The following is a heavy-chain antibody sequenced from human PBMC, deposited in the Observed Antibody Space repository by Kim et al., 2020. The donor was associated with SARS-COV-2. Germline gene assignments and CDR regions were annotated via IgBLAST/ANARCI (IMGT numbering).Heavy chain of an antibody. CDR3: ARDVPGVGRGAFDI. J-gene: IGHJ3*02. D-gene: IGHD3-10*01. CDR1: GFSFSDFW. V-gene: IGHV3-7*01. CDR2: IKQDGSEK. Sequence: GGSLRLSCAASGFSFSDFWMNWIRQAPGGGLEWVAKIKQDGSEKYYLDSVRGRFTISRDNAKRSVSLQMNSLTVEDTAIYYCARDVPGVGRGAFDIWGQGTMVTVSS.